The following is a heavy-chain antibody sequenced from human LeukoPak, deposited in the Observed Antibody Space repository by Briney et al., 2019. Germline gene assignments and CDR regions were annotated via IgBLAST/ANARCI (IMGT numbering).Heavy chain of an antibody. CDR3: AEVAGSYYRSNWYYFDY. Sequence: GGSLRLSCAASGFTFSSYGMHWVRQAPGKGLEWVAVISYDGSNKYYADSVKGRFTISRDNSKNTLYLQMNSLRAEDTAVYYCAEVAGSYYRSNWYYFDYWGQGTLVTVSS. CDR1: GFTFSSYG. CDR2: ISYDGSNK. V-gene: IGHV3-30*18. J-gene: IGHJ4*02. D-gene: IGHD1-26*01.